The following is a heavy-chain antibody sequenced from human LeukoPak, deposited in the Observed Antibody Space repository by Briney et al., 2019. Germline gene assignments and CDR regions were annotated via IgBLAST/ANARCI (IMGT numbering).Heavy chain of an antibody. CDR1: GFTFSDYW. CDR3: ARKGLPDY. V-gene: IGHV3-7*01. Sequence: GGSLRLSCVASGFTFSDYWMSWVRQAPGKGLEWVANVKQDGSVKYFVDSVKGRFTVSRDNARNSLYLQMNSLGAEDTAVYYCARKGLPDYWGQGTLVTVSS. CDR2: VKQDGSVK. J-gene: IGHJ4*02.